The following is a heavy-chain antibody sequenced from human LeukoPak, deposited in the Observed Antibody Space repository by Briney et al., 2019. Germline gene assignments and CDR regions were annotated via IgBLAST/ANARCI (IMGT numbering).Heavy chain of an antibody. CDR1: GFTFDTYT. Sequence: GGTLRLSCAASGFTFDTYTMNWVRQAPGKGLEWVSSITSNTKYIFYADSVKGRFTISRDNAKNSLFLQMNSLRAEDTAVYYCARDGSGRVPEMSAPDYWGQGTLVTVSS. D-gene: IGHD3-10*01. V-gene: IGHV3-21*01. CDR3: ARDGSGRVPEMSAPDY. CDR2: ITSNTKYI. J-gene: IGHJ4*02.